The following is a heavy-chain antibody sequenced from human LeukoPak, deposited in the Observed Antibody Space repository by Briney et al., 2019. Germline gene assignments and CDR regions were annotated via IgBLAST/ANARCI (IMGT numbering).Heavy chain of an antibody. Sequence: GGSLRLSCAASGFSLSTYIMNWVRQAPGKGLEWVSYISTSSSTIYYADSVKGRLIISRDNSKNMLYLQMNSLKPEDTAVYYCANSEYWGQGTLVTVSS. CDR1: GFSLSTYI. J-gene: IGHJ4*02. CDR3: ANSEY. CDR2: ISTSSSTI. V-gene: IGHV3-48*04.